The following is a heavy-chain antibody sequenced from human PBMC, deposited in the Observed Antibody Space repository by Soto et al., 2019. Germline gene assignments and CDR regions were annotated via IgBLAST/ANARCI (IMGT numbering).Heavy chain of an antibody. V-gene: IGHV3-7*05. J-gene: IGHJ4*02. D-gene: IGHD5-18*01. CDR3: ARGVRGIQLWNY. CDR2: IKQDGSEK. CDR1: GFTFSSYW. Sequence: LRLSCAASGFTFSSYWMSWVRQAPGKGLEWVANIKQDGSEKYYVDSVKGRFTISRDNAKNSLYLQMVSLRAEDTAVYYCARGVRGIQLWNYWGQGTLVTVSS.